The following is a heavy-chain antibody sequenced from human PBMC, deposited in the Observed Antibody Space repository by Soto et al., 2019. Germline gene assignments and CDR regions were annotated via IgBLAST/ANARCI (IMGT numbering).Heavy chain of an antibody. D-gene: IGHD1-20*01. CDR1: GFTFSSYA. V-gene: IGHV3-30-3*01. CDR2: ISYDGSNK. CDR3: ARDTLGITGMGWFDP. J-gene: IGHJ5*02. Sequence: GGSLRLSCAASGFTFSSYAMHWVRQAPGKGLEWVAVISYDGSNKYYADSVKGRFTISRDNSKNTLYLQMNSLRAEDTAVYYCARDTLGITGMGWFDPWGQGTLVTVSS.